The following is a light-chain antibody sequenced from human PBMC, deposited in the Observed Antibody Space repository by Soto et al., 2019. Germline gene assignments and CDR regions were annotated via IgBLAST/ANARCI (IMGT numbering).Light chain of an antibody. V-gene: IGKV3-15*01. CDR1: QSVTTN. J-gene: IGKJ1*01. CDR3: QQYVSAPWT. Sequence: EIVMTQSPATLSVSPGERVTLSCRARQSVTTNLAWYQQKLGQAPRLLIFSASRRATGIPARFSGSGSGTEFTLTISSLQSEDFAVYYCQQYVSAPWTFGQGTKVEIK. CDR2: SAS.